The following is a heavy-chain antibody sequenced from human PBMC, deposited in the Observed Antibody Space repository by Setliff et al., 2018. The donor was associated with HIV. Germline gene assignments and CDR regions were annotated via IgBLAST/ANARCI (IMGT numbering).Heavy chain of an antibody. CDR3: AKDRSGSYSFARD. V-gene: IGHV3-48*04. CDR1: GFTFSTFW. Sequence: HLGGSLRLSCAASGFTFSTFWMSWVRQAPGKGLEWLSYISSSGSTIYYADSVKGRSTVSRDNAKNSLYLQMNSLRAEDTAVYYCAKDRSGSYSFARDWGQGTLVTVSS. D-gene: IGHD1-26*01. CDR2: ISSSGSTI. J-gene: IGHJ4*02.